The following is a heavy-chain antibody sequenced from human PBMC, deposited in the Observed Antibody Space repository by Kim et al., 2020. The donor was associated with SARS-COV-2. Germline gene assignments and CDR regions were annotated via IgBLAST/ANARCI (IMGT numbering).Heavy chain of an antibody. CDR3: ARERGRSWLDP. CDR2: T. V-gene: IGHV3-74*01. D-gene: IGHD3-10*01. Sequence: TYYADSVKGRFTISRDNAKNTLYLQMDSLRAGDTAVYYCARERGRSWLDPWGQGTLVTVSS. J-gene: IGHJ5*02.